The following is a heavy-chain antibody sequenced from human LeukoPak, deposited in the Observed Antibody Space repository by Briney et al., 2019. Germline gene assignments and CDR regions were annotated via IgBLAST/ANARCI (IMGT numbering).Heavy chain of an antibody. J-gene: IGHJ4*02. V-gene: IGHV3-7*01. CDR3: ARLQSAMVRGVITNDY. CDR1: GFTFSSYW. CDR2: IKQDGSEK. Sequence: GGSLRLSCAASGFTFSSYWMSWVRQAPGKGLEWVANIKQDGSEKYYVDSVKGRFTISRDNAKNSLYLQMNSLRAEDTAVYYCARLQSAMVRGVITNDYWGQGTLVTVSS. D-gene: IGHD3-10*01.